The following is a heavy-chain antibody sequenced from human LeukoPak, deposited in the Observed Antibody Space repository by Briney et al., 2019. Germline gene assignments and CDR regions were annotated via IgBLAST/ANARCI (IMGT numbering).Heavy chain of an antibody. CDR2: LRSGGNDK. D-gene: IGHD3-10*01. Sequence: GGSLRLSCAASGFSFSTADMHWVRQAPGKGLEWVAFLRSGGNDKYYAGSVKGRFTISRDNSKNTLFLQMNSLRAEDTAVYYCAKDLFGSGSYEYWGQGTLVTVSS. V-gene: IGHV3-30*02. J-gene: IGHJ4*02. CDR1: GFSFSTAD. CDR3: AKDLFGSGSYEY.